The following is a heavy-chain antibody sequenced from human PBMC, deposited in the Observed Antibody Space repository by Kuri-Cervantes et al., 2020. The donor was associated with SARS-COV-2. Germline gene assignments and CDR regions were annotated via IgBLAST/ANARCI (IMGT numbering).Heavy chain of an antibody. CDR1: GFTFDDYG. V-gene: IGHV3-20*04. CDR2: INWNGGST. D-gene: IGHD3-3*01. Sequence: LSLTCAASGFTFDDYGMSWVRQAPGKGLEWVSGINWNGGSTGYADSVKGRFTISRDNSKNSLYLEMNSLRPEDTAVYYCAKVETANLDYWGQGTLVTVSS. J-gene: IGHJ4*02. CDR3: AKVETANLDY.